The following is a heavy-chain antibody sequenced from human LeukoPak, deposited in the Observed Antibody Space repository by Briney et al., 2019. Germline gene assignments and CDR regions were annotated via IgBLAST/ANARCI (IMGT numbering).Heavy chain of an antibody. CDR1: GFTFSSYW. V-gene: IGHV3-7*01. J-gene: IGHJ3*02. CDR2: IKQDGSEK. D-gene: IGHD6-13*01. Sequence: GGSLRLSCAASGFTFSSYWMSWVRQAPGKGLEWVANIKQDGSEKYYVDSVKGRFTISRDNAKNSLYLQMNSPRAEDTAVYYCARAGYSSSWYTDAFDIWGQGTMVTVSS. CDR3: ARAGYSSSWYTDAFDI.